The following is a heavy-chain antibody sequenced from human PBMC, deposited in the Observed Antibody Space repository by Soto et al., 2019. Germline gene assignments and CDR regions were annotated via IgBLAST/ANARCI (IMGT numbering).Heavy chain of an antibody. CDR2: ISYDGSNK. CDR3: AREGELWYYFDY. CDR1: GFTFSSYA. J-gene: IGHJ4*02. Sequence: QVQLVESVGGVVQPGRSLRLSCAASGFTFSSYAMHWVRQAPGKGLEWVAVISYDGSNKYYADSVKGRFTISRDNSKNTLYLQMNSLRAEDTAVYYCAREGELWYYFDYWGQGTLVTVSS. V-gene: IGHV3-30-3*01. D-gene: IGHD1-26*01.